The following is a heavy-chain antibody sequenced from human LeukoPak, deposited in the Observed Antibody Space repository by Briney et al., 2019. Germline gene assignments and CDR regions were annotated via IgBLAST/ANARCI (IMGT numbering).Heavy chain of an antibody. CDR1: GFTFSSYD. D-gene: IGHD1-26*01. Sequence: GGSLRLSCAASGFTFSSYDMNWVRQAPGKGLEWVSYVSSVGSTVYYADSVKGRFTISRDNAKNSLYLQMNSLRAEDTAVYYCASLRGSGSHYVAPNTLDYWGQGTLVTVSS. CDR3: ASLRGSGSHYVAPNTLDY. J-gene: IGHJ4*02. CDR2: VSSVGSTV. V-gene: IGHV3-48*03.